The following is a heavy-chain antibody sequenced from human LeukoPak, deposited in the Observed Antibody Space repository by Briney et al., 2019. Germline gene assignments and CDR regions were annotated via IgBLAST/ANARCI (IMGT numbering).Heavy chain of an antibody. CDR1: GYAFTCYY. V-gene: IGHV1-46*01. CDR2: INPSGGST. J-gene: IGHJ4*02. D-gene: IGHD6-13*01. Sequence: GASVKFSCKASGYAFTCYYMHWVRQAPGQGLEWMGIINPSGGSTSYAQKFQGRVTMTRDTSTSTVYMELSSLRSEDTAVYYCARDPHSSSWYDYWGQGTLVTVSS. CDR3: ARDPHSSSWYDY.